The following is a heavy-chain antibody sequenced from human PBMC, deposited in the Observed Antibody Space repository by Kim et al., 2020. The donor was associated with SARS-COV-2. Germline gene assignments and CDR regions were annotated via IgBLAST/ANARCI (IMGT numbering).Heavy chain of an antibody. J-gene: IGHJ1*01. V-gene: IGHV3-48*04. CDR3: STSMVRGDSGD. Sequence: GGSLRLSCEASGFTLSSYSMNWVRQAPGKGLEWVSYIGSTGGPIYYADSVKGRFTISRDNAKNSLYLQMHSLRAEDTAVYYCSTSMVRGDSGDWGQGTQGTAYS. D-gene: IGHD3-10*01. CDR1: GFTLSSYS. CDR2: IGSTGGPI.